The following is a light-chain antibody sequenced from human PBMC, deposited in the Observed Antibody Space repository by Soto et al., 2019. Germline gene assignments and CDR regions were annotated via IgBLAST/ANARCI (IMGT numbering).Light chain of an antibody. J-gene: IGKJ1*01. CDR2: EAS. V-gene: IGKV3-11*01. Sequence: EVVMTQSPATLSVSPGERATLSCRASETVATNLAWYQQKPGQAPRLLMYEASNRATGVPPRFSGSGSGTDFTLTISSLEPEDFAVYYCQQVTFGQGTKV. CDR1: ETVATN. CDR3: QQVT.